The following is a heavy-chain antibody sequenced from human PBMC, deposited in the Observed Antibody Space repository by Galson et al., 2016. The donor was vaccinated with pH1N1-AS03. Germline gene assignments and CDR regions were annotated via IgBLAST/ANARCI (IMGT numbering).Heavy chain of an antibody. Sequence: SLRLSCAASGFTFSNVWLTWVRQAPGRGLEWVSFIYNGGRTLYADSVKGRFTISRDNAKNSLYLQMNSLRDEDTAVYYCARELHYGWLVPGYWGQGTLVTVSS. CDR3: ARELHYGWLVPGY. D-gene: IGHD6-19*01. CDR2: IYNGGRT. J-gene: IGHJ4*02. CDR1: GFTFSNVW. V-gene: IGHV3-66*01.